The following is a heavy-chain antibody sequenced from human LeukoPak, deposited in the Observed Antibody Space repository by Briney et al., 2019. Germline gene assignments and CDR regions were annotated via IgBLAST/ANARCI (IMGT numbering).Heavy chain of an antibody. J-gene: IGHJ4*02. V-gene: IGHV4-38-2*02. CDR1: GYSISSAYY. CDR2: MYHSGST. CDR3: ASRDSYGSGSYRAVRKAYYFDY. Sequence: SETLSLTCSVSGYSISSAYYWGWIRQPPGKGLEWIGTMYHSGSTNYNPSLKSRVTISVDTSKNQFSLKLSSVTAADTAVYYCASRDSYGSGSYRAVRKAYYFDYWGQGTLVTVSS. D-gene: IGHD3-10*01.